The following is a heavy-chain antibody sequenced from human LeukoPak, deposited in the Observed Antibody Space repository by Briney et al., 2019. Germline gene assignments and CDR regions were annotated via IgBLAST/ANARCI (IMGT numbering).Heavy chain of an antibody. CDR3: ARRHDILTGYYKGGRLFDY. CDR1: GGSVSSGSYY. J-gene: IGHJ4*02. V-gene: IGHV4-61*01. D-gene: IGHD3-9*01. CDR2: IYYTRNT. Sequence: SETLSLTCTVSGGSVSSGSYYWSWIRQPPGKGLEWIGYIYYTRNTHYSPSLKSRVTMSVDTSKNQFSLKLSSVTAADTAVYYCARRHDILTGYYKGGRLFDYWGQGTLVTVSS.